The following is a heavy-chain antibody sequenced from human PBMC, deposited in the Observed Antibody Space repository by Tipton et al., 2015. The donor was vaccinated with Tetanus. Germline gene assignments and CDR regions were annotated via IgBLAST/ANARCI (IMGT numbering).Heavy chain of an antibody. CDR2: ISNRGNS. CDR1: GGSINTGDFL. Sequence: TLSLTCTVSGGSINTGDFLWTWIRQHPRTGLEWIGYISNRGNSYSNPSLKGRVSLSVDKSASQLSLRLTSVTSADSAVYYCAAEAARASIRCAPWGRGVLVNVSS. J-gene: IGHJ5*02. CDR3: AAEAARASIRCAP. D-gene: IGHD2-15*01. V-gene: IGHV4-31*03.